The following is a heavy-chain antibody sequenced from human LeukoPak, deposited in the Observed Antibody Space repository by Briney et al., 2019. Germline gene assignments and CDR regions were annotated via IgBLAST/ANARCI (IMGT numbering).Heavy chain of an antibody. CDR1: GFIFTSVG. D-gene: IGHD3-10*02. V-gene: IGHV3-48*03. J-gene: IGHJ6*04. CDR3: AELGITMIGGV. Sequence: GGTLRLSCVASGFIFTSVGMSWVRKAPGKGLEWVSYISSSGSNIYYADSVKGRFTISRDNAKNSLYLQMNSLRAEDTAVYYCAELGITMIGGVWGKGTTVTISS. CDR2: ISSSGSNI.